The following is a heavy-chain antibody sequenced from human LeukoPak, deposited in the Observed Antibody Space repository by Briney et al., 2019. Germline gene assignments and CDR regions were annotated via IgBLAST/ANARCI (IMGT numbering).Heavy chain of an antibody. CDR2: ISSSSSYI. V-gene: IGHV3-21*01. Sequence: GGSLRLSCAASGFTFSSYSMNWVRQAPGKGLEWVSSISSSSSYIYYADSVKGRFTISRDNAKNLLYLQMNSLRAEDTAVYYCAAPERGYYYYMDVWGKGTTVTVSS. J-gene: IGHJ6*03. CDR1: GFTFSSYS. CDR3: AAPERGYYYYMDV.